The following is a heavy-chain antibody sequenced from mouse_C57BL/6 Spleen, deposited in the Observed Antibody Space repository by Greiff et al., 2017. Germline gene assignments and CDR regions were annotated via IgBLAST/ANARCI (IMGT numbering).Heavy chain of an antibody. CDR3: TVYYDYDGYYFDY. CDR1: GFTFSNYW. D-gene: IGHD2-4*01. Sequence: EVQLQESGGGLVQPGGSMKLSCVASGFTFSNYWMNWVRQSPEKGLEWVAQIRLKSDNYATHYAESVKGRFTISRDDSKSSVYLQMNNLRAEDTGIYYCTVYYDYDGYYFDYWGQGTTLTVSS. J-gene: IGHJ2*01. V-gene: IGHV6-3*01. CDR2: IRLKSDNYAT.